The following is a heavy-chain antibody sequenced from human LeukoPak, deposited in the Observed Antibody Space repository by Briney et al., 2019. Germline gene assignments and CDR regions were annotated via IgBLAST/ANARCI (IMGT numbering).Heavy chain of an antibody. J-gene: IGHJ4*02. D-gene: IGHD5-18*01. CDR3: ARDSRIQLWLN. CDR1: GFTFSSYS. CDR2: ISSSSSYI. Sequence: GGSLRLSCAASGFTFSSYSMNWVRQAPGKGLEWVSSISSSSSYIYYADSVKGRFTISRDNAKNSLYLQMNSLRAEDTAVYYCARDSRIQLWLNWGQGTLVTVFS. V-gene: IGHV3-21*01.